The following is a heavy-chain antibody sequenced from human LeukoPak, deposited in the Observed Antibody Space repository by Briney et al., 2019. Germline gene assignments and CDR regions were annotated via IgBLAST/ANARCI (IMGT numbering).Heavy chain of an antibody. V-gene: IGHV4-4*07. CDR2: IYTSGST. CDR1: GGSISNYY. CDR3: ARTPIYYYDNSGYYN. J-gene: IGHJ4*02. Sequence: SETLSLTCTVSGGSISNYYWSWIRQPAGKGLEWIGLIYTSGSTNYNPSLKSRVTMSVDTSKHQFSLKLSSVTAADTAVYFCARTPIYYYDNSGYYNWGQGTLVTVSS. D-gene: IGHD3-22*01.